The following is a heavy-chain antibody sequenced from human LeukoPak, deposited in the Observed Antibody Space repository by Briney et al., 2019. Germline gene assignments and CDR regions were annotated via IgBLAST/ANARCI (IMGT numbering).Heavy chain of an antibody. V-gene: IGHV4-39*01. J-gene: IGHJ3*02. D-gene: IGHD5-12*01. Sequence: PSETLSLTCTVSGGSISSSSYYWGWIRQPPGKGLEWIGSIYYSGSTYYNPSLKSRVTISVDTSKNQFSLKLSSVTAADTAVYYCARGVEEWLRLSSIFGAFDIWGQGTMVTVSS. CDR2: IYYSGST. CDR3: ARGVEEWLRLSSIFGAFDI. CDR1: GGSISSSSYY.